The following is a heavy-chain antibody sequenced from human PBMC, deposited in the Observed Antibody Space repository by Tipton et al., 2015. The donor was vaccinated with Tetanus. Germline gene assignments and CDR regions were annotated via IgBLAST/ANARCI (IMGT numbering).Heavy chain of an antibody. D-gene: IGHD1-26*01. CDR3: ARDQARGARGWNYFDY. CDR2: IYYSGST. Sequence: TLSLTCTVSGGSISSGGYYWTWIRQHPGKGLEWIGDIYYSGSTYYNPSLKSRVSISVDTSNHQFSVNLNSVTAADTAVYYCARDQARGARGWNYFDYWGQGALVTVSS. V-gene: IGHV4-31*03. CDR1: GGSISSGGYY. J-gene: IGHJ4*02.